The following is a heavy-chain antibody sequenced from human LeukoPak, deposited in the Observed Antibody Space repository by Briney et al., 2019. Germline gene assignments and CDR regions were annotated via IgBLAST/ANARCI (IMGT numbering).Heavy chain of an antibody. Sequence: KSSETLSLTCTVSGGSISIGGFYWGWIRHSPWKGLEWIVSIKYRGRTFYSRSFINRATICVDTSKNQSSLRLNSLTAADTSLYYCARQDDQDHGDPNWFDTWGQGTLVTVSS. J-gene: IGHJ5*02. D-gene: IGHD4-17*01. CDR1: GGSISIGGFY. CDR2: IKYRGRT. V-gene: IGHV4-39*01. CDR3: ARQDDQDHGDPNWFDT.